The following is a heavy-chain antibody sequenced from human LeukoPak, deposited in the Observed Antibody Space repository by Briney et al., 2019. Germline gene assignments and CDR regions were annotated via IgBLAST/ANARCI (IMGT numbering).Heavy chain of an antibody. Sequence: SETLSLTCTVSGYSISSGYYWGWIRQPPGKGLEWIGSIYHSGSTYYNPSLKSRVTISVDTSKNQFSLKLSSVTAADTAVYYCARARREMVEYWGQGTLVTVSS. D-gene: IGHD5-24*01. V-gene: IGHV4-38-2*02. CDR2: IYHSGST. CDR3: ARARREMVEY. CDR1: GYSISSGYY. J-gene: IGHJ4*02.